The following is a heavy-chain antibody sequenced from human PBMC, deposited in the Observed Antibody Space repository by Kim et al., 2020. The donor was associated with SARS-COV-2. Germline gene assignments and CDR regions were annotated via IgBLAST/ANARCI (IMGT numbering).Heavy chain of an antibody. V-gene: IGHV3-66*01. J-gene: IGHJ4*02. D-gene: IGHD3-10*01. CDR1: GFTVSSNY. CDR3: ARDPGDGSGSYFDY. CDR2: IYSGGST. Sequence: GGSLRLSCAASGFTVSSNYMSWVCQAPGKGLEWVSVIYSGGSTYYADSVKGRFTISRDNSKNTLYLQMNSLRAEDTAVYYCARDPGDGSGSYFDYWGQGTLVTVSS.